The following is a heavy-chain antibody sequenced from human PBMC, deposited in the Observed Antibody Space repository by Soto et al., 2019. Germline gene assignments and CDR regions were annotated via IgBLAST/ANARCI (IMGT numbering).Heavy chain of an antibody. V-gene: IGHV1-69*05. CDR3: ARNRFVPAAIGRWGMDV. CDR2: IIPIFGTA. J-gene: IGHJ6*02. Sequence: QVQLVQSGAEVKKPGSSVKVSCKASGGTFSSYAISWVRQAPGHGLEWMGGIIPIFGTANYAQKFQGRVTITSDVSTRPAYMELSSLRSEDTAVYYCARNRFVPAAIGRWGMDVWGQGTTVTVSS. CDR1: GGTFSSYA. D-gene: IGHD2-2*01.